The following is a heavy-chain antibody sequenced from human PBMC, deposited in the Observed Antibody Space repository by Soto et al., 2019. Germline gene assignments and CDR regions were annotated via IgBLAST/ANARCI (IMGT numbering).Heavy chain of an antibody. V-gene: IGHV3-30-3*01. CDR1: GFSFSSYC. D-gene: IGHD5-12*01. CDR2: ISYDGSNK. Sequence: GGALRLSCAAPGFSFSSYCMHWVRPAPGKGLEWVAVISYDGSNKYYADSVKGRFTISRDNSKNTLYLQMNSLRAEDTAVYYCARAIQDYSGYDYFDYWGQGTLVTVSS. J-gene: IGHJ4*02. CDR3: ARAIQDYSGYDYFDY.